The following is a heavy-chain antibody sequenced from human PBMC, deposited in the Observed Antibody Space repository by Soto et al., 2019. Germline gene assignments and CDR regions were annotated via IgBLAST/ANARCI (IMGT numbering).Heavy chain of an antibody. CDR2: ISYHGINK. CDR1: GFTFSSYA. Sequence: QVQLVESGGGVAQPGRSLRLSCAASGFTFSSYAMHWVRQAPGKGLEWVAVISYHGINKYYGDSVKGRFTISRDNSKNTLNPQMNSLRAEDTAVYYGAKRISVFGVVITRGGMDVWGQGTTVPVSS. CDR3: AKRISVFGVVITRGGMDV. J-gene: IGHJ6*02. V-gene: IGHV3-30*18. D-gene: IGHD3-3*01.